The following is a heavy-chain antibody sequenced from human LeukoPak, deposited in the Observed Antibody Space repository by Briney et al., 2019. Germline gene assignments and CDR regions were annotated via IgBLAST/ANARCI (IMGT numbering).Heavy chain of an antibody. V-gene: IGHV3-21*01. Sequence: GRSLRLSRAASGFTFSSYSMNWVPHAPGKGLEWVASISRSSSYIYYAASVKGRFTISRDNAKNSLYLQMNSLRAEDTAAYYCAREATSRAFDIWGQGTMVTVSS. CDR1: GFTFSSYS. J-gene: IGHJ3*02. CDR3: AREATSRAFDI. CDR2: ISRSSSYI.